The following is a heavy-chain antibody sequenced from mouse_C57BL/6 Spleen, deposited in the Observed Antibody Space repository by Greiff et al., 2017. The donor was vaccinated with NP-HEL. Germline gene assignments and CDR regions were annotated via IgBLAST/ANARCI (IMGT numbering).Heavy chain of an antibody. CDR3: TTLTTVVAYYCAMDY. J-gene: IGHJ4*01. D-gene: IGHD1-1*01. CDR2: IDPENGDT. V-gene: IGHV14-4*01. Sequence: VQLQQSGAELVRPGASVKLSCTASGFNIKDDYMHWVKQRPEQGLEWIGWIDPENGDTEYASKFQGKATITADTSSNTAYLQLSSLTSEDTAVYYCTTLTTVVAYYCAMDYWGQGTSVTVSS. CDR1: GFNIKDDY.